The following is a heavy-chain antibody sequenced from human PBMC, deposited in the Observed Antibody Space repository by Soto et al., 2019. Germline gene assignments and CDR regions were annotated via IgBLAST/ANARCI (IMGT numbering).Heavy chain of an antibody. CDR1: VYTYISYY. Sequence: APVKGSRKAFVYTYISYYVDCLIQTPVKGLEWMGIINPSGGSTNYAQKLQGRVTMTRDTSTSTVYMELSSLRSEDTAVYYCASHSSWYGRDYNGMDVRGQGTSVTGSS. J-gene: IGHJ6*01. CDR3: ASHSSWYGRDYNGMDV. CDR2: INPSGGST. D-gene: IGHD6-13*01. V-gene: IGHV1-46*04.